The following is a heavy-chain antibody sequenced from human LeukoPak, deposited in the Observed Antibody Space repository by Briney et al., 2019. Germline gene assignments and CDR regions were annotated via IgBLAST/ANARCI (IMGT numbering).Heavy chain of an antibody. V-gene: IGHV3-21*01. CDR1: GFTSCRYS. J-gene: IGHJ4*02. D-gene: IGHD1-26*01. CDR3: ARDKERRWELTLFDY. CDR2: ISSSSSYL. Sequence: GGTPRLSCAASGFTSCRYSMNWVRHAPRKGLEWVSSISSSSSYLYYADSVKGRFTISRDNAKNSLYLQMNSLRAEDTAVYYCARDKERRWELTLFDYWGQGTLVTVSS.